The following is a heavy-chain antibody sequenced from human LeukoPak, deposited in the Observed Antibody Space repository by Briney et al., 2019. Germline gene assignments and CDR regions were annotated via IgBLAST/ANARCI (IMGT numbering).Heavy chain of an antibody. CDR1: GFTFNNYA. J-gene: IGHJ4*02. V-gene: IGHV3-23*01. D-gene: IGHD6-6*01. CDR3: AKLATRLAARPNFDY. Sequence: GGSLRLSCAASGFTFNNYAMTWVRQAPGKGLEWVSAISGSGSSTYYADSVKGRFTISRDNSKNSLYLQMDSLRADDTAVYYCAKLATRLAARPNFDYWGLGTLVAVSS. CDR2: ISGSGSST.